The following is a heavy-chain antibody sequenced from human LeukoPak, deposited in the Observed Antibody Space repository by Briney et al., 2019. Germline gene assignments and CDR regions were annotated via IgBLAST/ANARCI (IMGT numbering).Heavy chain of an antibody. D-gene: IGHD6-13*01. CDR1: GFTFSTYS. V-gene: IGHV3-21*01. J-gene: IGHJ3*02. CDR2: ISSSSSYI. Sequence: GGSLRLSCAASGFTFSTYSMNWVRHAPGKGLEWVSSISSSSSYIYYPDSVKGRFTISRDNAKNSLYLQMNSLRAEDTAVYYCARSTSYSAAAGTPENAFDIWGQGTMVTVSS. CDR3: ARSTSYSAAAGTPENAFDI.